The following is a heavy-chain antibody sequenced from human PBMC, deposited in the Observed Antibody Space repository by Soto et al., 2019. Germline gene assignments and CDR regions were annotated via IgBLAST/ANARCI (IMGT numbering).Heavy chain of an antibody. V-gene: IGHV1-69*13. CDR1: GGAFSSYA. Sequence: SVRVSCKASGGAFSSYAISWVRQAPGQGLEWMGGIIPIFGTANYAQKFQGRVTITADESTSTAYMELSSLRSEDTAVYYCAREMAGLGGEYDYWGQGTLVTVSS. J-gene: IGHJ4*02. D-gene: IGHD3-16*01. CDR2: IIPIFGTA. CDR3: AREMAGLGGEYDY.